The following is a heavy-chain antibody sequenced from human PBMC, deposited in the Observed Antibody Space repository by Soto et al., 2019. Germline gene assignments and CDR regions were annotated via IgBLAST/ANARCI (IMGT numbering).Heavy chain of an antibody. Sequence: LILSRAGSGFAFSNCKMNWVLRAPGKGLEWVSAISGSGGSTYYADSVKGRFTISRDNSKNTLYLQMNSLRAEDTAVYYCAKRPYYYDAFYFDYWGQGTLVTVSS. CDR1: GFAFSNCK. V-gene: IGHV3-23*01. CDR3: AKRPYYYDAFYFDY. CDR2: ISGSGGST. J-gene: IGHJ4*02. D-gene: IGHD3-22*01.